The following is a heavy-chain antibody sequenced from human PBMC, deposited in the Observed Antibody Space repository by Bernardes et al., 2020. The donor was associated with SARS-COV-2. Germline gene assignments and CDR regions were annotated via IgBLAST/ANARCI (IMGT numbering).Heavy chain of an antibody. Sequence: GAFLKTSRNASGYSLIRHWIGWVRPIPGKGLEWMGIIHPGDPETRSSPSFVGQVTTPADKSITTAYFQWSSLKASDTAMYYCVGGSVVERPDSFDPWGQGTLVTVSS. J-gene: IGHJ5*02. V-gene: IGHV5-51*01. CDR1: GYSLIRHW. CDR3: VGGSVVERPDSFDP. D-gene: IGHD2-15*01. CDR2: IHPGDPET.